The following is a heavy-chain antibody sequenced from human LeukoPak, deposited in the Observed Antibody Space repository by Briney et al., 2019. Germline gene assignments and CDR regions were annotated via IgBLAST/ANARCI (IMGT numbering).Heavy chain of an antibody. CDR1: GGTFSSYA. CDR3: ARAPPMVRAQPGWFDP. Sequence: SVKVSCKASGGTFSSYAISWVQQAPGQGLEWMGGIIPIFGTANYAQKFQGRVTITADESTSTAYMELSSLRSEDTAVYYCARAPPMVRAQPGWFDPWGQGTLVTVSS. D-gene: IGHD3-10*01. V-gene: IGHV1-69*13. J-gene: IGHJ5*02. CDR2: IIPIFGTA.